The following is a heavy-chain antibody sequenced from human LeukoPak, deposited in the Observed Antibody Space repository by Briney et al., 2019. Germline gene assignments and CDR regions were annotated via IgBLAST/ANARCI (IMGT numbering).Heavy chain of an antibody. CDR2: MSPSGTT. CDR1: GDSVSSGNYD. D-gene: IGHD3-22*01. V-gene: IGHV4-61*01. CDR3: AWGHDDRSGSFDY. J-gene: IGHJ4*02. Sequence: SETLSLTCTVSGDSVSSGNYDLTWMRQPRGKGLDWITYMSPSGTTKYNPSLKSLVTTSVDTSRTQFSLRLSSVTAADTAMYYCAWGHDDRSGSFDYWGQGTLVTVSS.